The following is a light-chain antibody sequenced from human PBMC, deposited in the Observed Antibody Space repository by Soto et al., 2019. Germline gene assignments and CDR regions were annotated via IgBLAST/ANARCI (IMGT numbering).Light chain of an antibody. Sequence: QSVLTQPPSASGAPGQRVTISCSGTYSNVGGNYVYWYRQFPGSAPNLLIYRDGQRPSGVPDRISASKSGTSASLAISGLRSEDEADYYCVAWGGGLRAALFGGGTKLTVL. CDR3: VAWGGGLRAAL. J-gene: IGLJ3*02. CDR1: YSNVGGNY. CDR2: RDG. V-gene: IGLV1-47*01.